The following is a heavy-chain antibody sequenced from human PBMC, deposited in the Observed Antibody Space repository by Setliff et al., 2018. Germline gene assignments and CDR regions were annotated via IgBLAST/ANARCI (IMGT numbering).Heavy chain of an antibody. Sequence: GGSLRLSCAASGFTFSNYWMSWVRQAPGKGLEWVANIKEDGSEKYYVDSVKGRFTISRDNSKNTLYLQMNSLRAEDTAVYYCAKDRVDTAMVAYYYYGMDVWGQGTTVTVSS. D-gene: IGHD5-18*01. CDR3: AKDRVDTAMVAYYYYGMDV. J-gene: IGHJ6*02. CDR1: GFTFSNYW. CDR2: IKEDGSEK. V-gene: IGHV3-7*01.